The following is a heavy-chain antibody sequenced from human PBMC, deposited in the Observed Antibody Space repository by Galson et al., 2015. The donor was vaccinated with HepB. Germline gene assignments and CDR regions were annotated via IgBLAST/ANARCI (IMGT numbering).Heavy chain of an antibody. CDR3: ARVYFGAGSSSASWYFDL. V-gene: IGHV3-48*02. J-gene: IGHJ2*01. CDR1: GFTFSSYT. CDR2: ISSTGTTM. D-gene: IGHD3-10*01. Sequence: SLRLSCAASGFTFSSYTMNWVRQAPGKGLESVSYISSTGTTMYYADSAKGRFTITRDNAQNSPYLQMNSLRDEDTAVSYCARVYFGAGSSSASWYFDLWGRGALVTVSS.